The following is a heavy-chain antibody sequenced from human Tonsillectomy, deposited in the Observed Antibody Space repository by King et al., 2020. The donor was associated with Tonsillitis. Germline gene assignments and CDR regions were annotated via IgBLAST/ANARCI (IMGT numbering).Heavy chain of an antibody. J-gene: IGHJ3*02. Sequence: VQLQESGPGLVKPSETLSLTCTVSGASITSYYWNWIRQPPGKGLEWIGYIYYSGSTSYNPSVKSRVTISLDTYKKHFSLKLNSVTAADTAVYYCASGVTEPYDAFDMWGQGTMVIVSS. CDR3: ASGVTEPYDAFDM. CDR1: GASITSYY. V-gene: IGHV4-59*08. CDR2: IYYSGST. D-gene: IGHD2-8*01.